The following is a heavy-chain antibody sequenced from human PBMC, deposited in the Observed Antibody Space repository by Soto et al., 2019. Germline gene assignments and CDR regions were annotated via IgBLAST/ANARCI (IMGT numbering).Heavy chain of an antibody. CDR3: AKNTYKYDLQHYYMDV. V-gene: IGHV3-23*01. D-gene: IGHD1-1*01. CDR2: IGGSTGST. J-gene: IGHJ6*03. Sequence: GSLRLSCAASGFTFRTYAMTWVRQAPGKGLEWVSIIGGSTGSTFYGDSVKGRFTISRDNSKNTLYLQLNSLRAEDTAVYYCAKNTYKYDLQHYYMDVWGKGTTVTVSS. CDR1: GFTFRTYA.